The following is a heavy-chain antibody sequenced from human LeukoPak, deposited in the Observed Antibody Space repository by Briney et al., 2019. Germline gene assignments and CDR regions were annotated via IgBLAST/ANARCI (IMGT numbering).Heavy chain of an antibody. Sequence: SQTLSLTCAISGDSVPSNTAAWSWIRQSPSRGLEWLGRTYYRSKWNNDYALSVKSRITINPDTSKNQFSLQLNSMTPEDTAVYYCAREGSEGYLFDYWGQGTLVTVSS. V-gene: IGHV6-1*01. CDR1: GDSVPSNTAA. J-gene: IGHJ4*02. D-gene: IGHD1-1*01. CDR3: AREGSEGYLFDY. CDR2: TYYRSKWNN.